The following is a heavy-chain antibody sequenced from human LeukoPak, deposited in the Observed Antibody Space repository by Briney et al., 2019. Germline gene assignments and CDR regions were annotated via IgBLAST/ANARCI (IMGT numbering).Heavy chain of an antibody. CDR1: GVTFSSYS. J-gene: IGHJ4*02. CDR2: ISSSSNYI. D-gene: IGHD3-10*01. Sequence: GGSLRLSCAASGVTFSSYSMNWVRQAPGKGLEWVSSISSSSNYIYYADSVKGRFTISRDNAKNSLYLQMNSLRAEDTAVYYCASELYYYSSGSYNRLDYWGQGTLVTVSS. CDR3: ASELYYYSSGSYNRLDY. V-gene: IGHV3-21*01.